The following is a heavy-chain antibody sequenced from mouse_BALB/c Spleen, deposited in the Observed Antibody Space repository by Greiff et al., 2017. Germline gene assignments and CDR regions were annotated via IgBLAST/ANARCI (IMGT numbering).Heavy chain of an antibody. V-gene: IGHV1S22*01. CDR2: IYPGSGST. Sequence: LQQPGSELVRPGAPVKLSCKASGYTFTSYWMHWVKQRHGQGLEWIGNIYPGSGSTNYDEKFKSKGTLTVDTSSSTAYMHLSSLTSEDSAVYYCTRVYGNLYYFDYWGQGTTLTVS. CDR3: TRVYGNLYYFDY. D-gene: IGHD2-1*01. CDR1: GYTFTSYW. J-gene: IGHJ2*01.